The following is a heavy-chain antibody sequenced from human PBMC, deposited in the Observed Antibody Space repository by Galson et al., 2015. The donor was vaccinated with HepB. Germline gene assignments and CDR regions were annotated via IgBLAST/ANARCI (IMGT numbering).Heavy chain of an antibody. Sequence: SLRLSCAASGFTFSSYDMHWVRQATGKGLEWVSAIGTAGDTYYPGSVKGRFTISRENAKNSLYLQMNSLRAGDTAVYYCARGGRDSSPGGFDIWGQGTMVTVSS. V-gene: IGHV3-13*01. CDR1: GFTFSSYD. CDR3: ARGGRDSSPGGFDI. CDR2: IGTAGDT. J-gene: IGHJ3*02. D-gene: IGHD3-22*01.